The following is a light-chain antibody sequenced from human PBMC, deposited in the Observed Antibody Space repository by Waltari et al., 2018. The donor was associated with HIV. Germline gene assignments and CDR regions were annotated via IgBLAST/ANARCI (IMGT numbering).Light chain of an antibody. J-gene: IGLJ2*01. CDR3: CSYAGTYTWV. Sequence: QSALTQPRSVSGSPGQSVTTPCRGSSTDIGDYNYVPWYQQHPGQVPNLVIFDVSKRPSGVPDRFSGSKSVNTASLTISGLQAEDEADYYCCSYAGTYTWVFGGGTRLTVL. V-gene: IGLV2-11*01. CDR1: STDIGDYNY. CDR2: DVS.